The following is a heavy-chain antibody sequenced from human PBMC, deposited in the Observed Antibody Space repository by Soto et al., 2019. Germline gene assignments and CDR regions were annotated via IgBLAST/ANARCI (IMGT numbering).Heavy chain of an antibody. Sequence: EMQVLESGGGLVQPGGSLRLSCAASGFTFSSYGMNWVRQAPGKGLEWVSGIRSDGDTTYNADSVKGRFTVARDTSKNTVDLQMNSLRAEATAVYYCAKGKGVGATPDGANCWGQGTLVTVSS. V-gene: IGHV3-23*01. CDR2: IRSDGDTT. CDR3: AKGKGVGATPDGANC. J-gene: IGHJ4*02. CDR1: GFTFSSYG. D-gene: IGHD1-26*01.